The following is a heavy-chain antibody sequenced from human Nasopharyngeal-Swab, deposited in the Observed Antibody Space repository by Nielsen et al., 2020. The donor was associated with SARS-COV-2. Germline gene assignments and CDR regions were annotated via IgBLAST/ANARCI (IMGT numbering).Heavy chain of an antibody. J-gene: IGHJ6*03. D-gene: IGHD6-13*01. CDR2: ISAYNGNT. V-gene: IGHV1-18*01. CDR3: ARGIAAAKHYYYYMDV. Sequence: WVRQAPGQGLEWMGWISAYNGNTNYAQKLQGRVTMTTDTSTSTAYMERRSLRSDDTAVYYCARGIAAAKHYYYYMDVWGKGATVTVSS.